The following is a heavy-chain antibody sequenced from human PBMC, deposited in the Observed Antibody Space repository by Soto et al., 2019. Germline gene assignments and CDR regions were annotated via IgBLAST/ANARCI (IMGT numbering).Heavy chain of an antibody. CDR2: IYYSGST. J-gene: IGHJ2*01. CDR1: GGSISSSSYY. Sequence: QLQLQESGPGLVKPSETLSLTCTVSGGSISSSSYYWGWIRQPPGKGLEWIGSIYYSGSTYYNPCLKGRLTISVTTAKYQSARKLSSVSAADTAVYYCARPVPYSYQIWYFDLWGRGTLVTVSS. D-gene: IGHD2-21*01. CDR3: ARPVPYSYQIWYFDL. V-gene: IGHV4-39*01.